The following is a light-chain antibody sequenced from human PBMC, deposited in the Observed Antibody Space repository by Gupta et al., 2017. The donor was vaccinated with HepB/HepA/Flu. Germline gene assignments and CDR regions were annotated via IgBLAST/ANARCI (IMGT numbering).Light chain of an antibody. CDR2: EIS. CDR3: SSYAVSNIML. V-gene: IGLV2-8*01. J-gene: IGLJ2*01. CDR1: SMYIGRYNY. Sequence: SALTQPPSASGSPGQSVTISCTGTSMYIGRYNYDSWHQQHPAKAPNVIIYEISKRPSGAPGRFSGSKSGNTASLTVSGLQAEDEADYYCSSYAVSNIMLFGGGTKLTVL.